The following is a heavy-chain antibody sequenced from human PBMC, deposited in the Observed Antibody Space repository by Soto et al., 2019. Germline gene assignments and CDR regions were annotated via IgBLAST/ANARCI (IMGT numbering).Heavy chain of an antibody. V-gene: IGHV4-39*01. CDR2: IYYSGRT. Sequence: PSETLSLTCIVSGESISSSSYYWGRIRQPPWKGLEWIGSIYYSGRTYYNPSFKSRVTISIDTSKNQFSLKLSSVTATDTAVYYCARQRTTVVTQAYFDHWGQGALVTVSS. J-gene: IGHJ4*02. CDR1: GESISSSSYY. CDR3: ARQRTTVVTQAYFDH. D-gene: IGHD2-21*02.